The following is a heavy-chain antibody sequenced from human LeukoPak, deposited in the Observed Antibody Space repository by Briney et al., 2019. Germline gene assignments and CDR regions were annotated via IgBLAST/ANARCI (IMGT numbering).Heavy chain of an antibody. Sequence: GGSLRLSCAASGFTFSSYSMNWVRQAPGKGLEWVSYISSSSSTIYYADSVKGRFTISRDNAKNSLYLQMNSLRAEDTAVYYCARDQGDWGLEQPPFDYWGQGTLVTVSS. V-gene: IGHV3-48*01. CDR3: ARDQGDWGLEQPPFDY. CDR1: GFTFSSYS. J-gene: IGHJ4*02. CDR2: ISSSSSTI. D-gene: IGHD7-27*01.